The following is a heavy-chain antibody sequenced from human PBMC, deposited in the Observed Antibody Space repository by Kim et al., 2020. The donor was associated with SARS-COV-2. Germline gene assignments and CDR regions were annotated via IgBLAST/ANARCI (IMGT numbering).Heavy chain of an antibody. D-gene: IGHD4-17*01. V-gene: IGHV4-59*13. Sequence: SETLSLTCTVSGGSISSNYWSWIRQPPGKGLEWIGYIYSSGSTNYNPSLESRVTISIDTSKNQFSLKLSSVTAADTALYYCARHDDYGDYPYYWGQGTLV. CDR2: IYSSGST. CDR3: ARHDDYGDYPYY. CDR1: GGSISSNY. J-gene: IGHJ4*02.